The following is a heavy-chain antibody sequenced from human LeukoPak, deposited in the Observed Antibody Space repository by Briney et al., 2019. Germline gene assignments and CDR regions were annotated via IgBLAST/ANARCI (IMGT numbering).Heavy chain of an antibody. J-gene: IGHJ6*03. CDR1: GFSLSSFA. V-gene: IGHV3-23*01. CDR2: ISSSGGAT. Sequence: GGSLRLSCAASGFSLSSFAMSWVRQAPGKGLEWVSSISSSGGATHYADSVKGRFTISRDNSKNTLYLQMNSLRAEDAAIYYCVSSGLYYYFYMDVWGKGTTVTVSS. D-gene: IGHD3-10*01. CDR3: VSSGLYYYFYMDV.